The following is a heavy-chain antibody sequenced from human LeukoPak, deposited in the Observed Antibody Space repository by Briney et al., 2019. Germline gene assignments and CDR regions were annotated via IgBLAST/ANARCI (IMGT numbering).Heavy chain of an antibody. CDR3: ARGGFLPGNAFDI. CDR1: GGSISSSSYY. Sequence: PSETPSLTCTVSGGSISSSSYYWGWIRQPPGKGLEWIGSIYYSGSTYYNPSLKSRVTISVDTSKNQFSLKLSSVTAADTAVYYCARGGFLPGNAFDIWGQGTMVTVSS. V-gene: IGHV4-39*01. CDR2: IYYSGST. D-gene: IGHD3-10*01. J-gene: IGHJ3*02.